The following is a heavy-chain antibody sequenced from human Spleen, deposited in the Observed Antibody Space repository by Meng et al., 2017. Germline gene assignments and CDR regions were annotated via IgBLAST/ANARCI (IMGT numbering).Heavy chain of an antibody. D-gene: IGHD2-15*01. CDR1: GYTSASYG. CDR2: FVNYVDT. Sequence: QAQLRQSGAEVKKPGASVWNSCKASGYTSASYGISWFRQAPGQGLEWMGWFVNYVDTYPAPKFQGRVTMTTDTHTNTAFMELRSLTSDDTAVYYCASGTPGRSYCDYWGQGTLVTVSS. J-gene: IGHJ4*02. CDR3: ASGTPGRSYCDY. V-gene: IGHV1-18*01.